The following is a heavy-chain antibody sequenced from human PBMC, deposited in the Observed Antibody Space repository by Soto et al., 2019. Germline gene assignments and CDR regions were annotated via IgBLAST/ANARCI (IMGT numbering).Heavy chain of an antibody. D-gene: IGHD6-6*01. J-gene: IGHJ5*02. V-gene: IGHV1-69*13. CDR3: AGYSSSSGWFDP. CDR2: IIPIFGTA. CDR1: GGTFSSYA. Sequence: GASVKVSCKASGGTFSSYAISWVRQAPGQGLEWMGGIIPIFGTANYAQKFQGRVTITADESTSTAYMELSSLRSEDTAVYYCAGYSSSSGWFDPWGQGTLVTVSS.